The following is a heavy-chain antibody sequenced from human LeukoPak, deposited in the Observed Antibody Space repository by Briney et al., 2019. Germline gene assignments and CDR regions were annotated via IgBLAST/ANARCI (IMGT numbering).Heavy chain of an antibody. CDR3: VRLISGYYYGWLDP. V-gene: IGHV4-34*01. D-gene: IGHD3-22*01. Sequence: SETLSLTCAVYGGSFSGYYWSWIRQPPGKGLEWIGEINHSGSTNYNPSLKSRVTISVDTSKNQFSLKLSSVTAADTAVYHCVRLISGYYYGWLDPWGQGTLVTVSS. CDR1: GGSFSGYY. J-gene: IGHJ5*02. CDR2: INHSGST.